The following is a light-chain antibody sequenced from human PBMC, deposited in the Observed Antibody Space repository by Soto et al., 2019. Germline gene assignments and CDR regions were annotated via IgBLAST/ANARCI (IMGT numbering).Light chain of an antibody. CDR2: WAS. V-gene: IGKV4-1*01. Sequence: DIVMTQSPDSLAVSLGERATVNCKSSQSVSSSSTKRNYLAWYQQKTGQPPQLLISWASTRESGVPDRFSGSGSGSDFTLTISSLQSEDFAVYFCQQYNTWPSPTFGGGTKVDLK. J-gene: IGKJ4*01. CDR1: QSVSSSSTKRNY. CDR3: QQYNTWPSPT.